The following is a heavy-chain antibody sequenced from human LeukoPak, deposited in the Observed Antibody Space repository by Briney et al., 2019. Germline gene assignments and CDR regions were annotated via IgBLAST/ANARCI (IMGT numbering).Heavy chain of an antibody. V-gene: IGHV4-39*07. CDR1: GGSISSSGYY. D-gene: IGHD3-3*01. CDR3: ARDFRGGYDFWSGYYTPYYFDY. Sequence: SETLSLTCTVSGGSISSSGYYWGWIRQPPGKGLEWIGSMYYSGSTYYNPSLKSRVTISVDTSKNHFSLKLSSVTAADTAVYYCARDFRGGYDFWSGYYTPYYFDYWGQGTLVTISP. CDR2: MYYSGST. J-gene: IGHJ4*02.